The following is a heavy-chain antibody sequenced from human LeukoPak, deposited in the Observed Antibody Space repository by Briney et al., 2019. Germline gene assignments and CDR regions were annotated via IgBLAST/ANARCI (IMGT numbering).Heavy chain of an antibody. CDR2: ISSSGSTI. D-gene: IGHD2-2*01. J-gene: IGHJ4*02. V-gene: IGHV3-11*01. CDR1: GFTFSDCY. CDR3: ARRYCSSTSCRNYFDY. Sequence: GGSLRLSCAASGFTFSDCYMSWIRQAPGKGLEWVSYISSSGSTIYYADSVKGRFTISRDNAKNSLYLQMNSLRAEDTAVYYCARRYCSSTSCRNYFDYWGQGTLVTVSS.